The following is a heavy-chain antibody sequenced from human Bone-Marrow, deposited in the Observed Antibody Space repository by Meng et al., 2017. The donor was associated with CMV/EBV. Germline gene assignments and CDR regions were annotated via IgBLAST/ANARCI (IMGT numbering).Heavy chain of an antibody. CDR1: GFTFSSYT. Sequence: GGSLRLSCAASGFTFSSYTMNWVRQTPGKGLEWVSSISSSSSYIHYADSVKGRFTISRDNAKSSLYLQMNSLRAEDTTVYYCARAYTYCSSTSCYFYAFDIWGQGTIVTVSS. V-gene: IGHV3-21*01. CDR3: ARAYTYCSSTSCYFYAFDI. D-gene: IGHD2-2*01. CDR2: ISSSSSYI. J-gene: IGHJ3*02.